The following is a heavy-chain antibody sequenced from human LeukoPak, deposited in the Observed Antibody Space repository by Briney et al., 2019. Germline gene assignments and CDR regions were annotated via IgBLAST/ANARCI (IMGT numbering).Heavy chain of an antibody. J-gene: IGHJ4*02. CDR3: ARDEPAAIGY. CDR2: IYYSGSI. CDR1: GGSISSGDYY. D-gene: IGHD2-2*02. Sequence: SETLSLTCTVSGGSISSGDYYWSWIRQPPGKGLEWIGYIYYSGSIYYNPSLKSRVTISVDTSKNQFSLKLSSVTAADTAVYYCARDEPAAIGYWGQGTLVTVSS. V-gene: IGHV4-30-4*08.